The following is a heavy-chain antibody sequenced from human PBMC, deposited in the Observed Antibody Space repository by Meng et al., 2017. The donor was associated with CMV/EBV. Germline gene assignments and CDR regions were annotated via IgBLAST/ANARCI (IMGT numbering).Heavy chain of an antibody. CDR2: IYYSGST. D-gene: IGHD5-12*01. Sequence: GSISSGGYYWSWIRQHPAKGLEWIGYIYYSGSTYYNPSLKSRVTISVDTSKNQFSLKLSSVTAADTAVYYCARLRGYSGYDYGLFDYWGQGTLVTVSS. CDR3: ARLRGYSGYDYGLFDY. CDR1: GSISSGGYY. V-gene: IGHV4-31*02. J-gene: IGHJ4*02.